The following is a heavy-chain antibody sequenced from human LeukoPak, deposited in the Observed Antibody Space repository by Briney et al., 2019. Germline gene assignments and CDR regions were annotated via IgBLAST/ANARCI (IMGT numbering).Heavy chain of an antibody. CDR3: AKWYPRNWFDP. CDR2: ISGSGGSS. D-gene: IGHD6-13*01. V-gene: IGHV3-23*01. J-gene: IGHJ5*02. CDR1: GFTFSNAW. Sequence: GGSLRLSCAASGFTFSNAWMSRVRQAPGKGLEWVSAISGSGGSSYYADSVKGRFTISRDNSKNTLYLQMNSLRAEDTAVYYCAKWYPRNWFDPWGQGTLVTVSS.